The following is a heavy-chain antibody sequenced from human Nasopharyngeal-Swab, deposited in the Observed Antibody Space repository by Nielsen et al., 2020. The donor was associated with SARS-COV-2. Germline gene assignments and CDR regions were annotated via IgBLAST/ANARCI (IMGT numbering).Heavy chain of an antibody. CDR3: ARDQYDTSHFDY. V-gene: IGHV1-46*01. D-gene: IGHD2/OR15-2a*01. CDR2: INPSTYST. CDR1: GYTFASHY. J-gene: IGHJ4*02. Sequence: ASVKVSCKASGYTFASHYIHWVRQAPGHGLEWMGIINPSTYSTTYAQRFQDRITLTRDTSTSTVYMELSSLRSEDTAVYYCARDQYDTSHFDYWGQGTLVTVSS.